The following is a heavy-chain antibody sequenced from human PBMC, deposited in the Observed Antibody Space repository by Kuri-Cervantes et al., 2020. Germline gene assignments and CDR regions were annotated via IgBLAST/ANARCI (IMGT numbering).Heavy chain of an antibody. D-gene: IGHD5-18*01. Sequence: GESLKISCAASGFTFSSYSMNWVRQAPGKGLEWVSYISSSSSTIYYADSVKGRFTISRDNAKNSLYLQMNSLRDEDTAVYYCARDPDGYGYYFDYWGQGTLVTVSS. CDR2: ISSSSSTI. J-gene: IGHJ4*02. V-gene: IGHV3-48*02. CDR1: GFTFSSYS. CDR3: ARDPDGYGYYFDY.